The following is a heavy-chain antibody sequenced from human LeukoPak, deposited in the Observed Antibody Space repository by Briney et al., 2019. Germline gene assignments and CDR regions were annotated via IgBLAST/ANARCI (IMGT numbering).Heavy chain of an antibody. V-gene: IGHV3-66*04. J-gene: IGHJ4*02. CDR3: ARQEERYFDWLLYGGGFDY. D-gene: IGHD3-9*01. Sequence: GGSLRLSRAASGFTFSSYEMNWVRQAPGKGLEWVSVIYSGGSTYYADSVKGRFTISRDNSKNTLYLQMNSLRAEDTAVYYCARQEERYFDWLLYGGGFDYWGQGTLVTVSS. CDR1: GFTFSSYE. CDR2: IYSGGST.